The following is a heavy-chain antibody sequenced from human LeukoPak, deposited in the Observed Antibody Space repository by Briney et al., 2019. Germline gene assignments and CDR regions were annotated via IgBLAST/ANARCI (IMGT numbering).Heavy chain of an antibody. Sequence: ASVKVSCKASGYSFTSSYMHWVRQAPGQGLEWMGWINPNSGGTNYAQKFQGRVTMTRDTSISTAYMELSRLRSDDTAVYYCARDLKRFRGFDPWGQGTLVTISS. CDR1: GYSFTSSY. V-gene: IGHV1-2*02. CDR2: INPNSGGT. CDR3: ARDLKRFRGFDP. D-gene: IGHD5-24*01. J-gene: IGHJ5*02.